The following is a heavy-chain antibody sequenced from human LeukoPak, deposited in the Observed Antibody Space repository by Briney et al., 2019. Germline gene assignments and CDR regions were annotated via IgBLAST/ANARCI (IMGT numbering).Heavy chain of an antibody. CDR3: ARGGYCSSTSCPKRYYMDV. CDR2: ISSSSYI. CDR1: GFTFSSYS. D-gene: IGHD2-2*01. J-gene: IGHJ6*03. Sequence: GGSLRLSCAASGFTFSSYSMNWFRQAPGKGLEWVSSISSSSYIYYADSVKGRFTISRDNAKNSLYLQMNSLRAEDTAVYYCARGGYCSSTSCPKRYYMDVWGKGTTVTVSS. V-gene: IGHV3-21*01.